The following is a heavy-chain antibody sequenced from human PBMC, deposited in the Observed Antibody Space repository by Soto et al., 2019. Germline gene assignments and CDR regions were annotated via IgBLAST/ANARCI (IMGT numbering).Heavy chain of an antibody. CDR1: RGCIKSWH. V-gene: IGHV4-59*01. D-gene: IGHD2-2*01. Sequence: HSATIYNTRPVSRGCIKSWHLGWIRQPPLNRLEWIGYVFYSGSTNYNPSLKSRVTISVDTSKNQFSLKLTSVTAADTAVYYCAREHCSSTSCFTGEWLDHWGQGTMVTGSS. CDR2: VFYSGST. CDR3: AREHCSSTSCFTGEWLDH. J-gene: IGHJ5*02.